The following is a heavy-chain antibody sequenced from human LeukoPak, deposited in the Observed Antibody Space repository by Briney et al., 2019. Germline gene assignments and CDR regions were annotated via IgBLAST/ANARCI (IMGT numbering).Heavy chain of an antibody. J-gene: IGHJ4*02. CDR2: INLNSGGT. Sequence: GASVKVSCKASGYTFTAYYIHWVRQAPGQGLEWMGRINLNSGGTNYAQKFQGRVTMTRDTSISTAYMELSRLKSDDTAVYYCASVTYYDSSGYYLGDYWGQGTLVTVSS. V-gene: IGHV1-2*06. CDR1: GYTFTAYY. D-gene: IGHD3-22*01. CDR3: ASVTYYDSSGYYLGDY.